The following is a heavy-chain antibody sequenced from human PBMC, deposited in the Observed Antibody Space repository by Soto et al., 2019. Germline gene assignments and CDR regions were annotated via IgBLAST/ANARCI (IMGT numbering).Heavy chain of an antibody. J-gene: IGHJ4*02. CDR2: INENGDST. Sequence: EVHLLESGGGLVQPGESLRLSCAASAFTFNNILMGWVRQAPGKGLKYVSSINENGDSTFYADSVKGRFTISRDNSKSTLHLQMNSLRADDTAVYYCVKRNCGNCPWSSWGQGTLVTVSS. V-gene: IGHV3-23*01. CDR1: AFTFNNIL. CDR3: VKRNCGNCPWSS. D-gene: IGHD2-21*01.